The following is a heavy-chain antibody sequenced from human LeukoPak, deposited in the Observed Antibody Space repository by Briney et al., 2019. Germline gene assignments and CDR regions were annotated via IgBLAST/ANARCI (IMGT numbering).Heavy chain of an antibody. CDR2: IYSGGST. V-gene: IGHV3-66*01. CDR3: ARELELRSYFDY. Sequence: GGSLRLSCAASGSTVSSNYMSWVRQAPGKGLEWVSVIYSGGSTYYADSVKGRFTISRDNSKNTLYLQMNSLRAEDTAVYYCARELELRSYFDYWGQGTLVTVSS. CDR1: GSTVSSNY. D-gene: IGHD1-7*01. J-gene: IGHJ4*02.